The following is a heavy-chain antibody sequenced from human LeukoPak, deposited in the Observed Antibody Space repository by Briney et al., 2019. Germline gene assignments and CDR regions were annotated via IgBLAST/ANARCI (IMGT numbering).Heavy chain of an antibody. Sequence: PSETLSLTCTVSGGSISSSSYYWGWIRQPPGKGLEWIGSIYYSGSTYYNPSLKSRVTISVGTSKNQFSLKLSSVTAADTAVYYCARLAAKGYDSSGYLDYWGQGTLVTVSS. CDR2: IYYSGST. V-gene: IGHV4-39*01. J-gene: IGHJ4*02. D-gene: IGHD3-22*01. CDR3: ARLAAKGYDSSGYLDY. CDR1: GGSISSSSYY.